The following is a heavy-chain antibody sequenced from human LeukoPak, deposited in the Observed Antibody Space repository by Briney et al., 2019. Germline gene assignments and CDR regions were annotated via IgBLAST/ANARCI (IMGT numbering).Heavy chain of an antibody. CDR1: GFTFSSYA. V-gene: IGHV3-30-3*01. Sequence: AGGSLRLSCAASGFTFSSYAMHWVRQAPGKGLEWVAVISYDGSNKYYADSVKGRFTISRDNSKNTLYLQMNSLRAEDTAVYYCARGRYSSGWYPPPFDYWGQGTLVTVSS. CDR3: ARGRYSSGWYPPPFDY. J-gene: IGHJ4*02. CDR2: ISYDGSNK. D-gene: IGHD6-19*01.